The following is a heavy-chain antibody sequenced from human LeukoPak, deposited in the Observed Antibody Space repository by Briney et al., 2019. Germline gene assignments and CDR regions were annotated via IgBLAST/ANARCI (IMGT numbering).Heavy chain of an antibody. Sequence: PSETLSLTCTVSGGSISSSSYYWGWLRPPPGKGLEWIGSIYYSGRTYYNPPLKSRVTISVDTSKNQFSLKLSSVTAADTAVYYCARQLGYCSSTSCCADKVDYWGQGTLVTVSS. V-gene: IGHV4-39*01. CDR1: GGSISSSSYY. CDR2: IYYSGRT. CDR3: ARQLGYCSSTSCCADKVDY. D-gene: IGHD2-2*01. J-gene: IGHJ4*02.